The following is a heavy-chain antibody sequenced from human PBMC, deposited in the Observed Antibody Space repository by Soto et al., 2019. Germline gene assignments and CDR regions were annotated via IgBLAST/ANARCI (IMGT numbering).Heavy chain of an antibody. CDR2: FDPEDGET. CDR3: ATGIRTYYDFCSGYYYFDY. CDR1: GYTLTELS. D-gene: IGHD3-3*01. V-gene: IGHV1-24*01. Sequence: GSSVKVSCKVSGYTLTELSMHWVRQAPGKGLEWMGGFDPEDGETIYAQKFQGRVTMTEDTSTDTAYMELSSLRSEDTAVYYCATGIRTYYDFCSGYYYFDYWGQGTLVTVSS. J-gene: IGHJ4*02.